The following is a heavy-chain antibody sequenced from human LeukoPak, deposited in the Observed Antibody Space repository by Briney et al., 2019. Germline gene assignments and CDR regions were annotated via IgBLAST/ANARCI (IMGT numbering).Heavy chain of an antibody. CDR1: GYTFTGCY. V-gene: IGHV1-2*06. D-gene: IGHD3-3*01. Sequence: ASVKVSCKASGYTFTGCYMHWVRQAPGQGLEWMGRINPNSGGTNYAQKFQGRVTMTRDTSISTAYMELSRLRSDDTAVYYCAREDFWSGYYYFDYWGQGTLVTVSS. CDR2: INPNSGGT. J-gene: IGHJ4*02. CDR3: AREDFWSGYYYFDY.